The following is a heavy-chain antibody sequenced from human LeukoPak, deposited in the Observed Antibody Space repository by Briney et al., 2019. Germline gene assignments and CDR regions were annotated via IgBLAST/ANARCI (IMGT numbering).Heavy chain of an antibody. Sequence: GRSLRLSCAASGFTFSSYGMHWVRQAPGKGLEWVAVISYDGSNKYYADSVKGRFTISRDNSKNTLYLQMNSLRAEDTAVYHCAKVLEQWLGNDAFDIWGQGTMVTVSS. J-gene: IGHJ3*02. CDR2: ISYDGSNK. D-gene: IGHD6-19*01. V-gene: IGHV3-30*18. CDR1: GFTFSSYG. CDR3: AKVLEQWLGNDAFDI.